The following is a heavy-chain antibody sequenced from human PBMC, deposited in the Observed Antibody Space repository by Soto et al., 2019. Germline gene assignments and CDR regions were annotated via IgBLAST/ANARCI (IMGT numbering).Heavy chain of an antibody. CDR3: ARDVFHYYDSSGYYPRSSDY. D-gene: IGHD3-22*01. CDR2: IYYSGST. CDR1: GGSISSGGYY. Sequence: SETLSLTCTVSGGSISSGGYYWRWIRQPPGQGLEWIGYIYYSGSTYYNPSLKSRVTISVDTSKNQFSLKLSSVTAADTAVYYCARDVFHYYDSSGYYPRSSDYWGQGALVTVS. J-gene: IGHJ4*02. V-gene: IGHV4-31*03.